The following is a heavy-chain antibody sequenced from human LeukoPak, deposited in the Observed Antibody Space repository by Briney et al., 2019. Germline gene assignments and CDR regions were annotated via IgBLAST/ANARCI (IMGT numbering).Heavy chain of an antibody. V-gene: IGHV4-39*07. J-gene: IGHJ3*02. CDR1: GGSISSSSYY. D-gene: IGHD5-18*01. Sequence: SETLSLTCAVSGGSISSSSYYWGWIRQPPGKGLEWIGSIYYSGSTYYNPSLKSRVTISVDTSKNQFSLKLSSVTAADTAVYYCARGLTWIQLWLLALDAFDIWGQGTMVTVSS. CDR2: IYYSGST. CDR3: ARGLTWIQLWLLALDAFDI.